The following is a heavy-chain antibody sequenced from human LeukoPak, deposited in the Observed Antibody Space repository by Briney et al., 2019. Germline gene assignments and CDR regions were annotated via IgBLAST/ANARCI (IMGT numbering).Heavy chain of an antibody. D-gene: IGHD2-15*01. J-gene: IGHJ4*02. CDR3: ARDTGCAGGTCFSFYDY. V-gene: IGHV3-7*01. Sequence: GGSLRLSCAASGLTFSTHWMTWVRQAPGKGLEWVANIKQDGSQKYYVDSVKGRFTISRDNAKNSLYLQMDSLRAQDTAVYYCARDTGCAGGTCFSFYDYWGQGTLVTVSS. CDR2: IKQDGSQK. CDR1: GLTFSTHW.